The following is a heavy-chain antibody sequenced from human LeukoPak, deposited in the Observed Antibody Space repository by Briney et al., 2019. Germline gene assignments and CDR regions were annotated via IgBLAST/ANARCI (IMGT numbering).Heavy chain of an antibody. CDR3: AKSGYNRFDY. CDR2: FSGSGGGT. CDR1: GFSFSTYA. V-gene: IGHV3-23*01. D-gene: IGHD5-24*01. Sequence: GGSLRLSCAASGFSFSTYAMSWVRQAPGKGLEWVSSFSGSGGGTYYADSVKGRFTISRDNSKNTLYLQMNSLRAEDTAVYYCAKSGYNRFDYWGQGTLVTVSS. J-gene: IGHJ4*02.